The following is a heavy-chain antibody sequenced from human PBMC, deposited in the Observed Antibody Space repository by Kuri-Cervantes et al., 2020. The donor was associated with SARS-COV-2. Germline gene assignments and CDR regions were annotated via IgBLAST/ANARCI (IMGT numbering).Heavy chain of an antibody. Sequence: SETLSLTCTVSGGSISSSSYYWGWIRQPAGKGLEWIGRIYTSGSTNYNPSLKSRVTMSVDTSKNQFSLKLSSVTAADPAVYYCARDRGSGWYYWFDPWGQGTLVTVSS. V-gene: IGHV4-61*02. J-gene: IGHJ5*02. CDR3: ARDRGSGWYYWFDP. D-gene: IGHD6-19*01. CDR1: GGSISSSSYY. CDR2: IYTSGST.